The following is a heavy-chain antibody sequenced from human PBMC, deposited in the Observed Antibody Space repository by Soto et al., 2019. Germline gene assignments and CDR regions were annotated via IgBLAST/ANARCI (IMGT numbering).Heavy chain of an antibody. CDR3: ASDVGNYDFWSGYLYSNYYYGMDV. V-gene: IGHV1-8*01. CDR2: MNPNSGNT. CDR1: GYTFTSYD. Sequence: ASVKVSCKASGYTFTSYDINWVRQATGQGLEWMGWMNPNSGNTGYAQKFQGRVTMTGNTSISTAYMELSSLRSEDTAVYYCASDVGNYDFWSGYLYSNYYYGMDVWGQGTTVTVSS. J-gene: IGHJ6*02. D-gene: IGHD3-3*01.